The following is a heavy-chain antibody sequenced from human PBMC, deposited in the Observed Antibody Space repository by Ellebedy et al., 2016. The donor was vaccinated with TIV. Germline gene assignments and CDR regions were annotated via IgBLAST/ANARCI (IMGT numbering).Heavy chain of an antibody. J-gene: IGHJ4*02. CDR1: GFTFSNYA. CDR2: IGPRSEYT. Sequence: GESLKISCTASGFTFSNYAMAWVRQAPGTGLEWVSAIGPRSEYTFYADSVKGRTTISRDNSENTLFLQMHSLRGEDTAVYYCAKELVSRDSLSLDYWGQGVLVTGSS. D-gene: IGHD3-9*01. V-gene: IGHV3-23*01. CDR3: AKELVSRDSLSLDY.